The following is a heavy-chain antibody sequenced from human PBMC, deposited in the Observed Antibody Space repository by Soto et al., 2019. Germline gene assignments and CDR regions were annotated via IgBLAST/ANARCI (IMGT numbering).Heavy chain of an antibody. CDR1: GYTFTSYA. V-gene: IGHV1-3*01. D-gene: IGHD6-13*01. Sequence: QVQLVQSGAEVKKPGASVKVSCKASGYTFTSYAMHWVRQAPGQRLEWMGWINAGNGNTKYSQKLLGAVAITRDTSARTADMEVSSLGSEDTAVYYCARETAAAGGSYGMDFWGQGTTVTVSS. CDR3: ARETAAAGGSYGMDF. J-gene: IGHJ6*02. CDR2: INAGNGNT.